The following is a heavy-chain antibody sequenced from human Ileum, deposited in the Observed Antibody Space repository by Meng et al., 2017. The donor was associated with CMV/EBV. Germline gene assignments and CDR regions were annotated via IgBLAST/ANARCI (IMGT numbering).Heavy chain of an antibody. CDR1: LTFSSSP. J-gene: IGHJ5*02. V-gene: IGHV3-23*01. D-gene: IGHD3-10*01. CDR3: AKETSQWLGELSSDCFDA. CDR2: ISAGGSNT. Sequence: LTFSSSPMSWVRQAPGKGLEWVSSISAGGSNTYYADSVKGRFTVSRDSSQNSMYLQMNSLRVDDTALYYCAKETSQWLGELSSDCFDAWGQGTLVTVSS.